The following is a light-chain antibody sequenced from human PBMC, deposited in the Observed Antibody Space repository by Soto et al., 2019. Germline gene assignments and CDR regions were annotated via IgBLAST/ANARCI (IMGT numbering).Light chain of an antibody. V-gene: IGLV2-23*03. Sequence: SALTQPASVSGSPGQSITISCTGASSNIAKYNFVSWYQQHPDKAPKLIIYEGNKRPSGISHRFSASNSGNPASLTISGLQAEDEADYYCCSYGGSSTFEVFGTGTKV. CDR1: SSNIAKYNF. CDR3: CSYGGSSTFEV. CDR2: EGN. J-gene: IGLJ1*01.